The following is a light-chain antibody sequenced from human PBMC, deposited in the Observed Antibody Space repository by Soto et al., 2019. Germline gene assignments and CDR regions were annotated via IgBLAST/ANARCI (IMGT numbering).Light chain of an antibody. CDR3: QQYGSSPVT. J-gene: IGKJ1*01. Sequence: EIVMTQSPATLSLSPGERATLSCRASQSVSSSYLAWYQQKPGQAPRLLIYGASSRATGIPDRVSGSGSGTDFTLTISRLQPEDFEVYYCQQYGSSPVTFGQGTKVDIK. CDR2: GAS. V-gene: IGKV3-20*01. CDR1: QSVSSSY.